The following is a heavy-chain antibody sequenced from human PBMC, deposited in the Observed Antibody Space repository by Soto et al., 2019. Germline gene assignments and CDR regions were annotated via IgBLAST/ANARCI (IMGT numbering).Heavy chain of an antibody. J-gene: IGHJ4*02. V-gene: IGHV3-33*01. CDR2: IWYDGSNK. CDR1: GFTFSSYG. Sequence: WGSLRLSCAASGFTFSSYGMHWVRQAPGKGLEWVAVIWYDGSNKYYADSVKGRFTISRDNSKNTLYLQMNSLRAEDTAVYYCARDHDYGGTLYFDYWGQGTLVTVSS. D-gene: IGHD4-17*01. CDR3: ARDHDYGGTLYFDY.